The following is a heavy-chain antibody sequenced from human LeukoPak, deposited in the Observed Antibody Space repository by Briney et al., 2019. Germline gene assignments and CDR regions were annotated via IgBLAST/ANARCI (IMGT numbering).Heavy chain of an antibody. CDR2: IYTGGNT. CDR3: ARGDDSGYYDYFDY. CDR1: GFTVDSNY. J-gene: IGHJ4*02. Sequence: GGSLRLSCAASGFTVDSNYLSWVRQAPGKGLEWVSTIYTGGNTYYAASVKSRFTISRDFSKNTVFLHMNSLRAEDTAMYYCARGDDSGYYDYFDYWGQGALVTVSS. D-gene: IGHD3-22*01. V-gene: IGHV3-53*01.